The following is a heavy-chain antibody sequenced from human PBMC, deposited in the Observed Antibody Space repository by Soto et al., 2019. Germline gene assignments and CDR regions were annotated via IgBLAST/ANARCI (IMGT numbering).Heavy chain of an antibody. CDR3: AKGLYYYDSSGYYHGGFDY. CDR2: ISGSGGST. D-gene: IGHD3-22*01. V-gene: IGHV3-23*01. Sequence: GGSLRLSCAASGFTFSSYAMSWVRQAPGKGLEWVSAISGSGGSTYYADSVKGRFTISRDNSKTTLYLQMNSLRAEDTAVYYCAKGLYYYDSSGYYHGGFDYWGQGTLVTVSS. CDR1: GFTFSSYA. J-gene: IGHJ4*02.